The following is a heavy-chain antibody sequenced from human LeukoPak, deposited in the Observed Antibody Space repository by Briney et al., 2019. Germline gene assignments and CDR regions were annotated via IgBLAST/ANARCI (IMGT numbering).Heavy chain of an antibody. D-gene: IGHD3-9*01. J-gene: IGHJ4*02. Sequence: PGGSLRLSCAASGLTFSAYWMHWVRQAPGKGLVWVSRIRPEGTTTAYADSVKGRFTISRDNAKNTLFLQMNSLSAEDTAVYYCARDLDWILFDYWGQGTLVTVPS. CDR1: GLTFSAYW. V-gene: IGHV3-74*03. CDR2: IRPEGTTT. CDR3: ARDLDWILFDY.